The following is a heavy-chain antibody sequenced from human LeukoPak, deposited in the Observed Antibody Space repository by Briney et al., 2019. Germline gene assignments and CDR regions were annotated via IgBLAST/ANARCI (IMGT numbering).Heavy chain of an antibody. CDR1: GYTFTGYY. J-gene: IGHJ5*02. CDR2: INPNSGGT. Sequence: GASVKVSCMASGYTFTGYYMHWVRQAPGQGLEWMGWINPNSGGTNYAQKFQGRVTMTRDTSISTAYMELSRLRSDDTAVYYCASIAVAGSGNWFDPWGQGTLVTVSS. CDR3: ASIAVAGSGNWFDP. D-gene: IGHD6-19*01. V-gene: IGHV1-2*02.